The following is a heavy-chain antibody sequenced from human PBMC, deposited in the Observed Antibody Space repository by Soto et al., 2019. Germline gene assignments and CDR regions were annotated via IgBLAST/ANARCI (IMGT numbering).Heavy chain of an antibody. D-gene: IGHD5-18*01. CDR2: ISSSSSYI. J-gene: IGHJ4*02. Sequence: EVQLVESGGGLVKPGGSLRLSCAASGFTFSSYSMNWVRQATGKGLEWVSSISSSSSYIYYGDSVKGRFTISRENAKNSLYLQMNSLRAEDTAVYYCARDQPGYSYGYGLGYWGQGTLVSVSS. CDR3: ARDQPGYSYGYGLGY. V-gene: IGHV3-21*01. CDR1: GFTFSSYS.